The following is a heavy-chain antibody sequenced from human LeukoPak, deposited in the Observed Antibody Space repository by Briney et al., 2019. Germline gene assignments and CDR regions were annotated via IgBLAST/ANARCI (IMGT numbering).Heavy chain of an antibody. CDR1: GYSISSGYY. V-gene: IGHV4-38-2*02. CDR3: ASSVATQGFYFDY. Sequence: TSETLSLTCTVSGYSISSGYYWGWIRQPPGKGLEWIGSIYHSGITYYNPSLKSRVTISVDTSKNQFSLKLSSVTAADTAVYYCASSVATQGFYFDYWGQGTLVTVSS. CDR2: IYHSGIT. J-gene: IGHJ4*02. D-gene: IGHD2-21*02.